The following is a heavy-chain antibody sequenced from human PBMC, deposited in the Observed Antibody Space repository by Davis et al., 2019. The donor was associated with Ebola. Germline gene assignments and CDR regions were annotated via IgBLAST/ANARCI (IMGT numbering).Heavy chain of an antibody. CDR2: LFSNDEK. Sequence: SGPTLVKPTATLTLTCTVSGFSLSNARMGVSWIRQPPGKALEWLAHLFSNDEKSYSTSLKSRLTISKDTSKSQVVLTMTNMDPVDTATYYCARIRGIAAAYDYYYGMDVWGKGTTVTVSS. CDR1: GFSLSNARMG. D-gene: IGHD6-13*01. J-gene: IGHJ6*04. CDR3: ARIRGIAAAYDYYYGMDV. V-gene: IGHV2-26*01.